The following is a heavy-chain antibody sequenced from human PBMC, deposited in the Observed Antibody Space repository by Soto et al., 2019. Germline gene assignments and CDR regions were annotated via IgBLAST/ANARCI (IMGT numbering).Heavy chain of an antibody. CDR2: ISYSGST. V-gene: IGHV4-59*01. CDR3: ARGRGDTAMAWYF. J-gene: IGHJ4*02. CDR1: GGSISSYY. D-gene: IGHD5-18*01. Sequence: SETLSLTCTVSGGSISSYYWSWIRQSPGKGLEWIGYISYSGSTKYNPSLKSRVTISVDTSKNQFSLKLSSVTAADTAVYYCARGRGDTAMAWYFWGQGTLVTVSS.